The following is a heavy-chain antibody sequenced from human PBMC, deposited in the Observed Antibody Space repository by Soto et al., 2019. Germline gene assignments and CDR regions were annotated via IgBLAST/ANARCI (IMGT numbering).Heavy chain of an antibody. CDR2: INHSGST. CDR1: GGSFSGYY. J-gene: IGHJ5*02. V-gene: IGHV4-34*01. D-gene: IGHD2-2*03. Sequence: SETLSLTCAVYGGSFSGYYWSWIRQPPGKGLEWIGEINHSGSTNYNPSLKSRVTISVDTSKNQFSLKLSSVTAADTAVYYCARLGIVVVPAAMRWFDPWGQGTLVTVSS. CDR3: ARLGIVVVPAAMRWFDP.